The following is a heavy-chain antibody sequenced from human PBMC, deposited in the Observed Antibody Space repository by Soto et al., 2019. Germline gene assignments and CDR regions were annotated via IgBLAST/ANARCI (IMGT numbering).Heavy chain of an antibody. CDR2: IIPIFGTA. CDR3: ARGGSCSSTSCYRGYYYYYYGMDV. CDR1: GYTFSDYY. V-gene: IGHV1-69*13. D-gene: IGHD2-2*01. Sequence: GASVKVSCKTSGYTFSDYYIHWVRQAPGQGLGWMGGIIPIFGTANYAQKFQGRVTITADESTSTAYMELSSLRSEDTAVYYCARGGSCSSTSCYRGYYYYYYGMDVWGQGTTVTVSS. J-gene: IGHJ6*02.